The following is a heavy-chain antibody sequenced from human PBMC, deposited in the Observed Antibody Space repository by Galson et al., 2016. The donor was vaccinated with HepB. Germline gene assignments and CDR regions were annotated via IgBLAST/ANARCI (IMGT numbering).Heavy chain of an antibody. V-gene: IGHV3-33*06. CDR3: AKDGGDGYNFPYYYGMDV. CDR2: IWYDGTNK. J-gene: IGHJ6*02. CDR1: GFTFINYG. D-gene: IGHD5-24*01. Sequence: SLRLSCAASGFTFINYGMLWVRQAPGKGLEWVALIWYDGTNKYYADSVKGRFTISRDNSKNTVYLQMNSLRAEDTAVYYCAKDGGDGYNFPYYYGMDVWGQGTTVTVSS.